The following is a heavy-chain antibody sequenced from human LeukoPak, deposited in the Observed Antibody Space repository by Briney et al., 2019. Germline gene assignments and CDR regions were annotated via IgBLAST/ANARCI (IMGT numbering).Heavy chain of an antibody. V-gene: IGHV3-21*01. CDR1: GFTFSSYS. CDR3: ARDRWNPTYFDY. J-gene: IGHJ4*02. Sequence: GGSLRLSCAASGFTFSSYSMNWVRQAPGKELEWVSSISSSSSYIYYADSVKGRFTISRDNAKNSLYLQMNSLRAEDTAVYYCARDRWNPTYFDYWGQGTLVTVSS. CDR2: ISSSSSYI. D-gene: IGHD1-1*01.